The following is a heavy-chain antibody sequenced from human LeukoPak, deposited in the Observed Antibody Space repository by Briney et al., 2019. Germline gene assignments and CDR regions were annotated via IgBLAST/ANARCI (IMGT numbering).Heavy chain of an antibody. CDR3: AKEEWGYGSGSYFDY. V-gene: IGHV3-66*03. CDR2: TYSNGRT. D-gene: IGHD3-10*01. J-gene: IGHJ4*02. CDR1: GFTVSSNY. Sequence: GALRLSCAASGFTVSSNYMSWVRQAPGKGLEWVSVTYSNGRTYYADSVKGRFTISRDISKNTLYLQMNSLRAEDTAVYYCAKEEWGYGSGSYFDYWGQGTLVTVSS.